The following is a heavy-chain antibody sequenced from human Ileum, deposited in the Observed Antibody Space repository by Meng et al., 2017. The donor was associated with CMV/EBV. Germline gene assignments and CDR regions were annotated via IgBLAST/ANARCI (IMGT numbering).Heavy chain of an antibody. Sequence: GESLKISCAASGFNFDSYGMHWVRQAPGKGLEWLAFIRFDAKDQYYSDSVKGRFTISRDNAMSTLYLQMDGLRPDDTAVYYCANWGEGTMVTVSS. CDR2: IRFDAKDQ. V-gene: IGHV3-30*02. J-gene: IGHJ3*01. CDR3: AN. CDR1: GFNFDSYG.